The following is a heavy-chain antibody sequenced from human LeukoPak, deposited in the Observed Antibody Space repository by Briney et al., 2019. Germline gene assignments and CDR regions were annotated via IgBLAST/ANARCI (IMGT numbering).Heavy chain of an antibody. CDR3: ARDWRAPQYCSSTSCYLDY. Sequence: SVKVSCKASGGTFSSYAISWVRQAPGQGLEWMGGIIPIFGTANYAQKFQGRVTITTDESTRTAYMELSSLRSEDTAVYYCARDWRAPQYCSSTSCYLDYWGQGTLVTVSS. V-gene: IGHV1-69*05. CDR2: IIPIFGTA. CDR1: GGTFSSYA. D-gene: IGHD2-2*01. J-gene: IGHJ4*02.